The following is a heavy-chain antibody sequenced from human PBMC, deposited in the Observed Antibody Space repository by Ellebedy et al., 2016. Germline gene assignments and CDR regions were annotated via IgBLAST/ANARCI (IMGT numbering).Heavy chain of an antibody. J-gene: IGHJ4*02. CDR2: ISSTSLYS. CDR3: ARDYGDPGIFDY. V-gene: IGHV3-11*06. D-gene: IGHD4-17*01. CDR1: GFTFSDYY. Sequence: GGSLRLSCAASGFTFSDYYMNWIRQAPGKGLEWVSYISSTSLYSKYADSVKGRFTISRDNAKNTLYLQMNSLRAEDTAVYYCARDYGDPGIFDYWGQGTLVTVTS.